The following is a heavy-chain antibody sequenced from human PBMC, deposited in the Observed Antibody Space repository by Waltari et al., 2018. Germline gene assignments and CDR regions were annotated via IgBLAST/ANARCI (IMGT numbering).Heavy chain of an antibody. CDR3: ARGVGYCSSTSCFDYYYGMDV. CDR1: GFTFSSYG. D-gene: IGHD2-2*01. V-gene: IGHV3-33*01. CDR2: IWYDGSNK. J-gene: IGHJ6*02. Sequence: QVQLVESGGGVVQPGRSLRLSCAASGFTFSSYGMHWVRQAPGKGLEWVAVIWYDGSNKYYAASVKGRFTIARDNSKNTLYLQMNSLRAEDTAVYYCARGVGYCSSTSCFDYYYGMDVWGQGTTVTVSS.